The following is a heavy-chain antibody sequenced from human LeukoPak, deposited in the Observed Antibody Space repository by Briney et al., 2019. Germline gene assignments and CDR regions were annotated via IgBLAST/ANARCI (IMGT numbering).Heavy chain of an antibody. CDR2: ISAYNGNT. J-gene: IGHJ6*02. Sequence: ASVKVSCKASGYTFASYYMHWVRQAPGQGLEWMGWISAYNGNTNYAQKLQGRVTMTTDTSTSTAYMELRSLRSDDTAVYYCASNIVATIIPYYYYYGMDVWGQGTTVTVSS. V-gene: IGHV1-18*04. CDR3: ASNIVATIIPYYYYYGMDV. CDR1: GYTFASYY. D-gene: IGHD5-12*01.